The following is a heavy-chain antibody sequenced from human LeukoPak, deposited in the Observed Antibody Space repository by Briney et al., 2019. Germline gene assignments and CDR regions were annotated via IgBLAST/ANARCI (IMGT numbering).Heavy chain of an antibody. D-gene: IGHD4-23*01. CDR2: ISTTGGST. CDR1: GFSFNNYA. Sequence: QPGGSLRLSCAASGFSFNNYAMSWVRQAPGKGLEWVSAISTTGGSTYYADSVKGRFTISRDNSKNTLSLQMDSLRVEDTAVYYCAKDWTTVVTPKGYYFDSWGQGTLVTVSS. V-gene: IGHV3-23*01. CDR3: AKDWTTVVTPKGYYFDS. J-gene: IGHJ4*02.